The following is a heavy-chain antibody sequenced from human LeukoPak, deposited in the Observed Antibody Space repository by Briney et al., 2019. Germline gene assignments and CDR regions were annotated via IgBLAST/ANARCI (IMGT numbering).Heavy chain of an antibody. CDR2: INTNTGNP. Sequence: ASVKVSCKASGYTFTSYAMNWVRQAPGQGLEWMGWINTNTGNPTYAQGFTGRFVFSLDTSVSTAYLQISSLKAGDTAVYYCARVMKDCSSTSCRNWFDPWGQGTLVTVSS. CDR3: ARVMKDCSSTSCRNWFDP. D-gene: IGHD2-2*01. CDR1: GYTFTSYA. V-gene: IGHV7-4-1*02. J-gene: IGHJ5*02.